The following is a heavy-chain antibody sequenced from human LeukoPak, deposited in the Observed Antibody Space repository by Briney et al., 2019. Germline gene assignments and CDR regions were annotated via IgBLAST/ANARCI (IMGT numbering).Heavy chain of an antibody. V-gene: IGHV3-23*01. D-gene: IGHD6-19*01. J-gene: IGHJ4*02. Sequence: GGSLRLSCAASGFTFSEYAMNWVRQAPGKGLEWVSAISGSGGSTYYADSVKGRFTISRDNSKNTLYLQMNSLRAEDTAVYYCVKELYSSGWYDYWGQGTLVTVSS. CDR3: VKELYSSGWYDY. CDR2: ISGSGGST. CDR1: GFTFSEYA.